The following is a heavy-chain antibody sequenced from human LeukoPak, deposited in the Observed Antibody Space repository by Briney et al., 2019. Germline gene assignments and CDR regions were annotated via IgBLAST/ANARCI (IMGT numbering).Heavy chain of an antibody. CDR3: ARGEPPHYGIFDY. CDR1: GFTFSSYA. Sequence: GGSLRLSCAASGFTFSSYAMHWVRQAPGKGLEWVAVISYDGSNKYYADSVKGRFTISRDNSKNTLYLQMNSLRAEDTAVYYCARGEPPHYGIFDYWGQGTLVTVSS. D-gene: IGHD4-17*01. V-gene: IGHV3-30-3*01. J-gene: IGHJ4*02. CDR2: ISYDGSNK.